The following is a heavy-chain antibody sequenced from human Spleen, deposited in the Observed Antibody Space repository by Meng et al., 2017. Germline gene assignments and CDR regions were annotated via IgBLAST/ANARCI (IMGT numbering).Heavy chain of an antibody. CDR1: GFTFRNYW. CDR3: AKDNVPWSGYLVG. CDR2: IKEDGGEK. J-gene: IGHJ4*02. Sequence: GESLKISCAASGFTFRNYWMTWMRQAPGKGLEWVANIKEDGGEKYYVDSLKGRFTISRDNAKNSLYLQMNSLRAEDTALYYCAKDNVPWSGYLVGWGQGTLVTVSS. D-gene: IGHD3-3*01. V-gene: IGHV3-7*03.